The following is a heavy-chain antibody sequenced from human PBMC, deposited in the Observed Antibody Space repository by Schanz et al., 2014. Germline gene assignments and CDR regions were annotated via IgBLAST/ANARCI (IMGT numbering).Heavy chain of an antibody. Sequence: VQLVESGGGVVQPGTSLILSCSVSGFSLNTYGIHWFRQPAGKGLEWVSSISSSGSYIHYADSVKGRFSISRDNAKNSLYLQLNSLRAEDTAVYYCARVHHYDPSGWGYFDYWGQGTLVTVSS. V-gene: IGHV3-21*06. D-gene: IGHD3-22*01. CDR3: ARVHHYDPSGWGYFDY. J-gene: IGHJ4*02. CDR2: ISSSGSYI. CDR1: GFSLNTYG.